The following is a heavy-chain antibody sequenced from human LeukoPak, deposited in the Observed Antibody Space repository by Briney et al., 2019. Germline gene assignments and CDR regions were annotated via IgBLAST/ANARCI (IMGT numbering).Heavy chain of an antibody. Sequence: ASVKVSCKASGYTFTGYYMHWVRQAPGQGLEWMGRINPNSGGTNYAQKFQGRVTMTRDTSISTAYMELSRLRPDDTAVYYCARPRPRGYSYGEGAFDIWGQGTMVTVSS. J-gene: IGHJ3*02. CDR3: ARPRPRGYSYGEGAFDI. D-gene: IGHD5-18*01. CDR2: INPNSGGT. CDR1: GYTFTGYY. V-gene: IGHV1-2*06.